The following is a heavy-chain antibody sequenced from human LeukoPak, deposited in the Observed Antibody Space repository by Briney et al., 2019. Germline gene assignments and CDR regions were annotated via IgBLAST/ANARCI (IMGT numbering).Heavy chain of an antibody. CDR2: ISYDGSNK. Sequence: GGSLRLSCAASGFTFSSYAMHGVRQAPGKGLEWVAVISYDGSNKYYADSVKGRFTISRDNSKNTLYLQMNSLRAEDTAVYYCAREDYGGNSFDYWGQGTLVTVSS. D-gene: IGHD4-23*01. CDR3: AREDYGGNSFDY. V-gene: IGHV3-30-3*01. CDR1: GFTFSSYA. J-gene: IGHJ4*02.